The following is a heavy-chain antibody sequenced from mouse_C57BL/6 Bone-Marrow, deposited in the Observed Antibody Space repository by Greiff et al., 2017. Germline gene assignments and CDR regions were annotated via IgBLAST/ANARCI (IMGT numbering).Heavy chain of an antibody. CDR1: GYTFTSYW. Sequence: VQLQQPGAELVRPGSSVKLSCTASGYTFTSYWMAWVKQRPGQGLEWIGNIYPSDSETHYNQKFKDKATLTVDKSSSTAYMQLSSLTSEDSAVYYSARGLVVPDYWGQGTTLTVSS. V-gene: IGHV1-61*01. CDR2: IYPSDSET. CDR3: ARGLVVPDY. J-gene: IGHJ2*01. D-gene: IGHD1-1*01.